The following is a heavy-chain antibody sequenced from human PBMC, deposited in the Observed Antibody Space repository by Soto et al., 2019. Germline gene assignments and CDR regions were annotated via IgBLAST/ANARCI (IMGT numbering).Heavy chain of an antibody. J-gene: IGHJ4*02. CDR3: AKDDYGDRQYYFDY. D-gene: IGHD4-17*01. Sequence: EVQLLESGGGLVQPGGSLRLSCAASGFTFSTYALNWVRQAPGKGLEWVSAMGGRGGSTYFADSVKGRFSISRDSSKNTRYLQMTSLRAEDTAVYYCAKDDYGDRQYYFDYWGQGTLVTVSS. CDR2: MGGRGGST. CDR1: GFTFSTYA. V-gene: IGHV3-23*01.